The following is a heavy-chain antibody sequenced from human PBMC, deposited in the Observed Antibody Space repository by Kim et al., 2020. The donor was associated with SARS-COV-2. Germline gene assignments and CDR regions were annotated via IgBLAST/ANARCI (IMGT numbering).Heavy chain of an antibody. Sequence: SETLSLTCAVYGGSFSGYYWSWIRQPPGKGLEWIGEINHSGSTNYNPSLKSRVTISVDTSKNQFSLKLSSVTAADTAVYYCARGLMGAKAPRYFDWLGVNWFDPWGQGTLVTVSS. J-gene: IGHJ5*02. CDR1: GGSFSGYY. V-gene: IGHV4-34*01. CDR2: INHSGST. D-gene: IGHD3-9*01. CDR3: ARGLMGAKAPRYFDWLGVNWFDP.